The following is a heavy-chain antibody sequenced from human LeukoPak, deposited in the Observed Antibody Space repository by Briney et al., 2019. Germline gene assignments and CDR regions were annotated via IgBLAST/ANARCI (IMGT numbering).Heavy chain of an antibody. Sequence: SETLSLTCTVSGASISSSYWSRIRQPPGKGLEWLGYIYYSGYTNYNPSLKSRVTISVDTSKNQFSLKMRSVTAADPAVYYCARDLRIAARPGDYWGQGTLVTVSS. CDR1: GASISSSY. D-gene: IGHD6-6*01. J-gene: IGHJ4*02. CDR2: IYYSGYT. V-gene: IGHV4-59*12. CDR3: ARDLRIAARPGDY.